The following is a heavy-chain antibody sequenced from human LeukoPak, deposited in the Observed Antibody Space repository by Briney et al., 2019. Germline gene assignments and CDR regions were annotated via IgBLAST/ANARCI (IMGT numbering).Heavy chain of an antibody. J-gene: IGHJ6*03. V-gene: IGHV1-46*01. D-gene: IGHD3-22*01. CDR1: GYTFTSYY. Sequence: ASVKVSCKASGYTFTSYYMHWVRQAPGQGLEWMGIINPSGGSTSYAQKFQGRVTMTRDMSTSTVYMELSSLRSEDTAVYYCARDSSGYSSSRAYYYYYMDVWGKGTTVTVSS. CDR2: INPSGGST. CDR3: ARDSSGYSSSRAYYYYYMDV.